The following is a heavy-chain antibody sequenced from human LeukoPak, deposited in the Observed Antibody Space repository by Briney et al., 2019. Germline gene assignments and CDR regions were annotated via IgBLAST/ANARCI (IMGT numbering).Heavy chain of an antibody. J-gene: IGHJ4*02. CDR1: GGPFSRYY. CDR3: ARGYFLRSVGAYSNNWYNDRYYFDY. D-gene: IGHD6-13*01. CDR2: INHTGST. V-gene: IGHV4-34*01. Sequence: SETLSLTCAVYGGPFSRYYWSWIRQPPGKGLEWIGEINHTGSTNYNPSLKTRVTISVDTSKNQFSLKLSSVTAADTAVYYCARGYFLRSVGAYSNNWYNDRYYFDYWGQGTLVTVPS.